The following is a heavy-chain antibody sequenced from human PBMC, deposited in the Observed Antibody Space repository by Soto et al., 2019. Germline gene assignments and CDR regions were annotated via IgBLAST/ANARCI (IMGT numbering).Heavy chain of an antibody. CDR3: ARSTPHYDFWSGLNYYYYGMDV. D-gene: IGHD3-3*01. CDR2: IIPIFGTA. Sequence: QVQLVQSGAEVKKPGSSVKVSCKASGGTFSSYAISWVRQAPGQGLEWMGGIIPIFGTANYAQKFQGRVTITADESTSTAYMELSSLRSEDTAMYYCARSTPHYDFWSGLNYYYYGMDVWGQGTTVTVSS. CDR1: GGTFSSYA. V-gene: IGHV1-69*12. J-gene: IGHJ6*02.